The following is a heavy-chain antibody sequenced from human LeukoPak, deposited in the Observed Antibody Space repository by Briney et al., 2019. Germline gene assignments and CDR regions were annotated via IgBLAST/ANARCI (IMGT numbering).Heavy chain of an antibody. J-gene: IGHJ6*04. CDR2: IYYSGST. D-gene: IGHD6-19*01. V-gene: IGHV4-39*07. CDR3: ARGWLGGPYETMDV. Sequence: SETLSLTCTVSGGSINSGDYYWVWIRQPPGKGLEWIGSIYYSGSTSYNPSLKSRVTMTVDTSKSQFSLKLSSVTAADTAVYYCARGWLGGPYETMDVWGKGTTVTISS. CDR1: GGSINSGDYY.